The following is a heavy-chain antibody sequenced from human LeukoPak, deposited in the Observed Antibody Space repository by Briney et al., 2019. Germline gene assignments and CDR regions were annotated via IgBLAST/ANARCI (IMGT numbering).Heavy chain of an antibody. CDR3: ARTRYGDYVEEYYFDY. CDR2: INVYNGNT. CDR1: GYTFSKFG. D-gene: IGHD4-17*01. V-gene: IGHV1-18*01. Sequence: ASVKVSCKASGYTFSKFGIGWLRQAPGQGPEWMGWINVYNGNTNYAQKLQGRVTMTTDTSTSTAYLELRSLRSEDTAVYYCARTRYGDYVEEYYFDYWGQGTLVTVSS. J-gene: IGHJ4*02.